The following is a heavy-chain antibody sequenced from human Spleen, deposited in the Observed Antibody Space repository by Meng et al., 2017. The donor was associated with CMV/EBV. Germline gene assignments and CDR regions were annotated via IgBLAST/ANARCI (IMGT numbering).Heavy chain of an antibody. CDR1: GGSVTSAGYC. CDR2: IDYTGNT. V-gene: IGHV4-30-4*08. CDR3: ARNDFSNFGWFFDL. D-gene: IGHD4-11*01. Sequence: SGGSVTSAGYCWSWIRQSPGKALEWIGYIDYTGNTDYNSSLESRVSISVDTSKNHFSLRLDSVTAADTAVYYCARNDFSNFGWFFDLWGRGTLVTVSS. J-gene: IGHJ2*01.